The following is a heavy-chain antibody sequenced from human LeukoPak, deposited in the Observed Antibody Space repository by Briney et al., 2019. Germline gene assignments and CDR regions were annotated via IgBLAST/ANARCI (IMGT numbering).Heavy chain of an antibody. J-gene: IGHJ4*02. CDR1: GGSFSGYY. D-gene: IGHD2-2*01. CDR3: ARGMGYCRSTSCNTHF. V-gene: IGHV4-34*01. CDR2: INISGRT. Sequence: ASETLSLTCAVYGGSFSGYYWSWIRQPPGKGLEWIGEINISGRTNYNPSLKSRATMSVDTPKNQFFLKLTSVTAADTAVYYGARGMGYCRSTSCNTHFWGERTLVTVSS.